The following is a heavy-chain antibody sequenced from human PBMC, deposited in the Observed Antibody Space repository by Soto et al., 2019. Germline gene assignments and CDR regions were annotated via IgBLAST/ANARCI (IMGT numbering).Heavy chain of an antibody. Sequence: EVQLLESGGGLVQPGGSLRLSCAASGFTFINYAMTWVRQAPGKGLEWVSTISGGGDGTYYADSVKGHFTISRDNSKNTLYLQMNSLRAEDTAIYYCAKKWLGSLKTFWSGGGCHYAFDLWGQGTMVTVSS. CDR2: ISGGGDGT. J-gene: IGHJ3*01. D-gene: IGHD2-15*01. CDR3: AKKWLGSLKTFWSGGGCHYAFDL. V-gene: IGHV3-23*01. CDR1: GFTFINYA.